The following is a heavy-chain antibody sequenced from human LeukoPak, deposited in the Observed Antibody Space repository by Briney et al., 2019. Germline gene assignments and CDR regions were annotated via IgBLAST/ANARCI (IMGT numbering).Heavy chain of an antibody. CDR2: INHSGST. CDR1: GGSFSGYY. D-gene: IGHD2-2*01. J-gene: IGHJ3*02. V-gene: IGHV4-34*01. CDR3: ARTIVVVPAATRAFDI. Sequence: SETLSLTCAVYGGSFSGYYWSWIRQPPGKGLEWIGEINHSGSTNYNPSLKSRATISVDTSKNQFSLKLSSVTAADTAVYYCARTIVVVPAATRAFDIWGQGTMVAVSS.